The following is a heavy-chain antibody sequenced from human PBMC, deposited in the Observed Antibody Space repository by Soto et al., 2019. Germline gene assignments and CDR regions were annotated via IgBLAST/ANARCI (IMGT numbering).Heavy chain of an antibody. J-gene: IGHJ5*02. V-gene: IGHV3-23*01. Sequence: PGGSLRLSCAASGFIFENFGMSWVRQAPGKGLEWISPISGSGFKKYYADSVKGRFTISRDNSKSTVYLELNNLSAEDTAVYHCAKNQGVELVPLATVDWFDPWGQGSVVTSPQ. D-gene: IGHD1-26*01. CDR3: AKNQGVELVPLATVDWFDP. CDR1: GFIFENFG. CDR2: ISGSGFKK.